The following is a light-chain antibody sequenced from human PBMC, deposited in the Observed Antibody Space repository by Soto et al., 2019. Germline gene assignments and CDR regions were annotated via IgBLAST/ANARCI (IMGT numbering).Light chain of an antibody. CDR1: SSDVGGYNY. CDR2: DVS. V-gene: IGLV2-14*01. J-gene: IGLJ1*01. Sequence: QSVLTQPASVSGSPGQSITISCTGTSSDVGGYNYVSWYQQHPGKAPKLMIYDVSNRPSGVSNRFSGSKSGNTASLTISWLQAEDEADYCCSSYTSSSTPYVFGTGTKVTVL. CDR3: SSYTSSSTPYV.